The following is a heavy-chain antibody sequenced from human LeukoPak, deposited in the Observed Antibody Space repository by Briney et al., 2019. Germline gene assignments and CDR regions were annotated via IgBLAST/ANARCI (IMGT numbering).Heavy chain of an antibody. J-gene: IGHJ4*02. D-gene: IGHD3-10*01. CDR2: IYYSGST. CDR1: GGSISSGDYY. CDR3: ARVSFGEFPFDY. V-gene: IGHV4-30-4*01. Sequence: SETLSLTCTVSGGSISSGDYYWSWIRQPPGKGLEWIGYIYYSGSTYYNPSLKSRVTISVDTSKNQFSLKLSSVTAADTAVYYCARVSFGEFPFDYWGQGTLVTVSS.